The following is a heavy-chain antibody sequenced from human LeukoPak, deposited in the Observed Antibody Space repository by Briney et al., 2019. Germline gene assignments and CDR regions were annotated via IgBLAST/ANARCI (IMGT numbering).Heavy chain of an antibody. D-gene: IGHD2-2*01. CDR3: ARGDIVVVPAAIRTFDY. CDR2: INHSGST. CDR1: GGSFSGYY. V-gene: IGHV4-34*01. J-gene: IGHJ4*02. Sequence: SGTLSLTCAAYGGSFSGYYWSWIRQPPGKGLEWIGEINHSGSTNYNPSLKSRVTISVDTSKNQFCLKLSSVTAADTAVYYCARGDIVVVPAAIRTFDYWGQGTLVTVSS.